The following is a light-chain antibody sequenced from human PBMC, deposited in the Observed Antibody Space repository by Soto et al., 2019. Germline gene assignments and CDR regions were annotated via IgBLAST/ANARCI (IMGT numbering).Light chain of an antibody. CDR1: QGIRDD. Sequence: DIQMTQSPSSLSASVGDRVNITCRASQGIRDDLAWYQQKPGKAPKRLIHGASSLQSGVPSRFSGSGSGTEFTLTISSLQPEDFATYYCLQHNSYPRTFGQGTKVEIK. J-gene: IGKJ1*01. CDR3: LQHNSYPRT. V-gene: IGKV1-17*01. CDR2: GAS.